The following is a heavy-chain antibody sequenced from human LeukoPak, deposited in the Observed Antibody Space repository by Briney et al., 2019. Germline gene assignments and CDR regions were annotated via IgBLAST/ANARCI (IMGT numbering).Heavy chain of an antibody. CDR1: GFTVSNSD. CDR3: ARGSMPGTGLPFDY. CDR2: VYTGGRT. J-gene: IGHJ4*02. V-gene: IGHV3-53*05. Sequence: PGGSLRLSCATSGFTVSNSDLAWVRQAPGKGLEWVSIVYTGGRTFHADSVKGRFTISRDLSKNTVDLQMNSLRSEDMALYYCARGSMPGTGLPFDYWGQRTQVTVSS. D-gene: IGHD3-9*01.